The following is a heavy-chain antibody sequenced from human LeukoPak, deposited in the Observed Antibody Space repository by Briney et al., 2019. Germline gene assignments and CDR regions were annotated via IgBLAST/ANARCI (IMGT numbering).Heavy chain of an antibody. V-gene: IGHV1-46*01. Sequence: GASVKVSCKASGYTFTSYGISWVRQAPGQGLEWMGIINPSSGTTSYAQKFQGRATMTRDTSTSTVYMDLSSLRSEDTAVYYCARDPGYDYGDYWGQGTLVTVSS. CDR1: GYTFTSYG. D-gene: IGHD4-17*01. CDR3: ARDPGYDYGDY. J-gene: IGHJ4*02. CDR2: INPSSGTT.